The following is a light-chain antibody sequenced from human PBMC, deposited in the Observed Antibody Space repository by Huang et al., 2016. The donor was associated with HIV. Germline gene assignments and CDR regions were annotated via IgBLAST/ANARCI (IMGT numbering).Light chain of an antibody. Sequence: AIRLTQSPSSLSASTGDRVTITCRASPGISSYLAWYQQKPGKAPKLLISSASTLQSGVPSRFSGSGFGTDFTLTISSLQSEDFGTYHCQQYYTYPHSFGQGTKLEIK. V-gene: IGKV1-8*01. CDR1: PGISSY. CDR2: SAS. J-gene: IGKJ2*03. CDR3: QQYYTYPHS.